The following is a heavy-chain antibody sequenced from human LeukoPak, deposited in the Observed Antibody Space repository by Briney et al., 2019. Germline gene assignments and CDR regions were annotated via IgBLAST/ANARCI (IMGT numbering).Heavy chain of an antibody. CDR2: IRSKANSYAT. CDR3: TRQDDYGDYEPDYYFDY. CDR1: GFTFSGSA. D-gene: IGHD4-17*01. V-gene: IGHV3-73*01. Sequence: GGSLRLSCAASGFTFSGSAMHWVRQASGKGLEWVCRIRSKANSYATAYAASVKGRFTISRDDSKNTAYLQMNSLKTEDTAVYYCTRQDDYGDYEPDYYFDYWGQGTLVTVSS. J-gene: IGHJ4*02.